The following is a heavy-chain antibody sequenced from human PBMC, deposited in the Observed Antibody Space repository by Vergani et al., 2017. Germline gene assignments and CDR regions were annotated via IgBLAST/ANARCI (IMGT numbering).Heavy chain of an antibody. J-gene: IGHJ3*02. V-gene: IGHV2-5*01. CDR3: EHTRKEDYYDSSGYSVLWSVDI. CDR1: GFSLSTSGVG. CDR2: IYWNDDK. Sequence: QITLKESGPTLVKPTQTLTLTCTFSGFSLSTSGVGVGWIRQPPGKALELLALIYWNDDKRYSSSLKSMLTITKDTSKNQVVLTRTNMDHVDTDTYYCEHTRKEDYYDSSGYSVLWSVDIWGQGTMVTVSS. D-gene: IGHD3-22*01.